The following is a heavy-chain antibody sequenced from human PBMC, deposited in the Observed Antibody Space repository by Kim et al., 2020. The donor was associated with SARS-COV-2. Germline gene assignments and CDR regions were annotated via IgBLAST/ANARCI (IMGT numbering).Heavy chain of an antibody. CDR3: AKSFSGSYFGYDY. Sequence: GGSLRLSCAASGFTFNTYGMHWVRQAPGKGLEWVAVISYDGSNKYYADSVKGRFTISRDNSKNTLNLQMNSLGIEDTAVYYCAKSFSGSYFGYDYWGQGTLVTVSS. D-gene: IGHD1-26*01. J-gene: IGHJ4*02. CDR2: ISYDGSNK. CDR1: GFTFNTYG. V-gene: IGHV3-30*18.